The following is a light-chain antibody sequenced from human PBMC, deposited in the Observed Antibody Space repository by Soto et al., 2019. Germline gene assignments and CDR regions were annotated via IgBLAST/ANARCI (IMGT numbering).Light chain of an antibody. CDR3: HQRQSWPRT. Sequence: EVVLTQSPGTLSLSPGGRATLSCRASQSVSRRLAWYQQRPGQSPRLLISGASMRASGVPVRFIGSGSGTDFTLTITRLEPEDFAVYYCHQRQSWPRTFGQGTKVDI. V-gene: IGKV3-11*01. CDR2: GAS. J-gene: IGKJ1*01. CDR1: QSVSRR.